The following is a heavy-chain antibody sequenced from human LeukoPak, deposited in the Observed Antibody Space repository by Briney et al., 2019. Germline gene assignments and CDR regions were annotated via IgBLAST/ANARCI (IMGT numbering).Heavy chain of an antibody. D-gene: IGHD3-22*01. CDR3: ARAPSEIGGYYPEYFRH. Sequence: GGSLRLSCAASGFTLSSYWMHGVRQAPGKGLVWVSRIKSDGRTNYADSVKGRFTISRDNAKNTVSLQMNSLRAEGTGVYYCARAPSEIGGYYPEYFRHWGQGTLVIVSS. CDR1: GFTLSSYW. V-gene: IGHV3-74*01. J-gene: IGHJ1*01. CDR2: IKSDGRT.